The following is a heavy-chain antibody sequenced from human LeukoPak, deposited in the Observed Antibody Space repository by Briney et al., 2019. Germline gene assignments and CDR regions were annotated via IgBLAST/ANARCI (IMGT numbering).Heavy chain of an antibody. J-gene: IGHJ4*02. CDR2: ISSGGNII. D-gene: IGHD5-18*01. CDR1: GFTFSSYE. CDR3: AREGTAMVSFDY. Sequence: GGSLRLSCAAPGFTFSSYEMNWVRQAPGKGLEWVSYISSGGNIIYYEDSVKCRFNISRDNAKNSLYLQMNSLRAEDTAVYYFAREGTAMVSFDYWGQGNLVTVSS. V-gene: IGHV3-48*03.